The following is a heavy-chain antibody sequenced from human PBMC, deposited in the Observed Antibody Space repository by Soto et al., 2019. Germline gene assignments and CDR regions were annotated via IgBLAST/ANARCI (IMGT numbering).Heavy chain of an antibody. CDR1: GYTFTSYG. D-gene: IGHD2-2*01. Sequence: GASVKVSCKASGYTFTSYGISWVRQAPGQGLEWMGWISAYNGIANYAQKFQGRVTITADKSTSTAYMELSSLRSEDTAVYYCARDFNRVVVVPAAKNSWFDPWGQGTLVTVSS. CDR3: ARDFNRVVVVPAAKNSWFDP. CDR2: ISAYNGIA. J-gene: IGHJ5*02. V-gene: IGHV1-18*01.